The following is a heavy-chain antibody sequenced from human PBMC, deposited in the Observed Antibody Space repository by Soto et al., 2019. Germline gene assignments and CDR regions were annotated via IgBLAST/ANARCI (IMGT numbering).Heavy chain of an antibody. V-gene: IGHV4-30-4*01. Sequence: PSETLSLTCTVSGGSIISGDYYWSWIRQTPGKGLEWIGYIYYSGDTNYNPSLKSRVIISVDTSKNQFSLKLSSVTAADTAVYYCAREGNLGRWIQPLDSWGQGTLVTSPQ. J-gene: IGHJ4*02. CDR3: AREGNLGRWIQPLDS. CDR1: GGSIISGDYY. CDR2: IYYSGDT. D-gene: IGHD2-2*03.